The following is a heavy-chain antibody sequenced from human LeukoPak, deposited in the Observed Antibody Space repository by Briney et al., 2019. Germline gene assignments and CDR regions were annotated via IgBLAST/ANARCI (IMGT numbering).Heavy chain of an antibody. Sequence: GGSLRLSCAASGASRITFSSYAMSWVRQAPGKGLEWVSVISGSGDNTNYADSVKGRFTLSRDNSKNTVYLQMNSLRAEDTAEYYCAKWTGHRITLRGAFDIWGQGTMVTVSS. CDR2: ISGSGDNT. CDR3: AKWTGHRITLRGAFDI. D-gene: IGHD3/OR15-3a*01. CDR1: GASRITFSSYA. J-gene: IGHJ3*02. V-gene: IGHV3-23*01.